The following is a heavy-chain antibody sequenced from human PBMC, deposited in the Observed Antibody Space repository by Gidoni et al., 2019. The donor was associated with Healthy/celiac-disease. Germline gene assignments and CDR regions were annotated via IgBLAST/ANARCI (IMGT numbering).Heavy chain of an antibody. J-gene: IGHJ2*01. CDR1: GGSISSGDYY. CDR3: ARGPPTTVTNEEDWYFDL. V-gene: IGHV4-30-4*01. Sequence: QVQLQESGPGLVKPSQTLSLTCTVSGGSISSGDYYWCWIRQPPGKGLEWIGYIYYSGSTYYNPSLKSRVTISVDTSKNQFSLKLSSVTAADTAVYYCARGPPTTVTNEEDWYFDLWGRGTLVTVSS. CDR2: IYYSGST. D-gene: IGHD4-17*01.